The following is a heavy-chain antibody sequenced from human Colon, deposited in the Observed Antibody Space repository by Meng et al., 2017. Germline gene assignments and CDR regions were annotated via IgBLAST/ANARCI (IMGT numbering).Heavy chain of an antibody. CDR2: IYYSGTT. CDR3: ARDRVTGKY. CDR1: GGSVSSGTYY. V-gene: IGHV4-61*01. J-gene: IGHJ4*02. D-gene: IGHD1-14*01. Sequence: QVQLQESGPGLVRPSETLSLTCTVSGGSVSSGTYYWSWIRQPPGKGLEWIGCIYYSGTTNYNPSLKSRVTISVDTSKNQFSLKLSSVTPADTAVYFCARDRVTGKYWGQGTLVTVSS.